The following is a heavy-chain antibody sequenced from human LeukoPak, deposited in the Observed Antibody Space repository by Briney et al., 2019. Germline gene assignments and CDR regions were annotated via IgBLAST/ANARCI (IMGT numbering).Heavy chain of an antibody. CDR2: IKQDGSER. D-gene: IGHD1-26*01. Sequence: GGSLTLSRAASGFAFSSYWMSWVRPAPGKGLGWVANIKQDGSERYHVDSVEARFTISRDNAKNSLYLQMNSLRAEDTAVYFCARDPGGSYSDYWGQGTLVTVSS. J-gene: IGHJ4*02. CDR3: ARDPGGSYSDY. CDR1: GFAFSSYW. V-gene: IGHV3-7*01.